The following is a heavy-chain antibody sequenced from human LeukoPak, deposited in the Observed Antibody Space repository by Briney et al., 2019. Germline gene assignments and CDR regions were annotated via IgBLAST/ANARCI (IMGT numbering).Heavy chain of an antibody. CDR3: ARKGIAVAGLSYYYYMDV. D-gene: IGHD6-19*01. CDR1: GYSFTSYW. V-gene: IGHV5-51*01. CDR2: IHPGDSDT. Sequence: GESLKISCKGSGYSFTSYWIGWVRQMPGKGLEWMGIIHPGDSDTRYSPSFQGQVTISADKSISTAYLQWSSLKASDTAMYYCARKGIAVAGLSYYYYMDVWGKGTTVTVSS. J-gene: IGHJ6*03.